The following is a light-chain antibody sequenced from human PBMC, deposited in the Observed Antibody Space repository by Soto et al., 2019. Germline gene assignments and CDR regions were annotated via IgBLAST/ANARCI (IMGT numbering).Light chain of an antibody. CDR1: QDISVW. Sequence: DIQMTQSPSSVSASVGDRVTITCQASQDISVWLAWYQQKPGKAPKLLIYAASSLQSGVPSRFSGSGSGTDFTLTISSLQPEDFATYYCQQSYSTPTWTFGQGTKVDI. J-gene: IGKJ1*01. V-gene: IGKV1-12*01. CDR3: QQSYSTPTWT. CDR2: AAS.